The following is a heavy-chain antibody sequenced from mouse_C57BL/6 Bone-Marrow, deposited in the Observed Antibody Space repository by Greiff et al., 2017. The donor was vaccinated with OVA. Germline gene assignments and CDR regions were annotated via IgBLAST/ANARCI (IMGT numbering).Heavy chain of an antibody. CDR2: ISSGSSTI. D-gene: IGHD4-1*01. CDR1: GFTFSDYG. V-gene: IGHV5-17*01. J-gene: IGHJ2*01. Sequence: EVKLMESGGGLVKPGGSLKLSCAASGFTFSDYGMHWVRQAPEKGLEWVAYISSGSSTIYYADTVKGRFTISRDNAKNTLFLQMTSLRSEDTAMYYCAREGNWDYYWGQGTTLTVSS. CDR3: AREGNWDYY.